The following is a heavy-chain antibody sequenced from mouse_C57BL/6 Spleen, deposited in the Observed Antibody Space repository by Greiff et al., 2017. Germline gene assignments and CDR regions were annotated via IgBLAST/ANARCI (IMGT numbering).Heavy chain of an antibody. J-gene: IGHJ3*01. V-gene: IGHV6-3*01. Sequence: EVQLEESGGGLVQPGGSMKLSCVASGFTFSNYWMNWVRQSPEKGLEWFAQIRLRYDNYATHYAESVKGRFTISRDDSKSSVYLQMNNLRAEDTGIYYCTVDWSWFAYWGQGTLVTVSA. CDR1: GFTFSNYW. CDR2: IRLRYDNYAT. CDR3: TVDWSWFAY. D-gene: IGHD2-13*01.